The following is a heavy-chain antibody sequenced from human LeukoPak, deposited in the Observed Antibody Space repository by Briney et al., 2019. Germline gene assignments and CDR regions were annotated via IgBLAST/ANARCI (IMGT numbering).Heavy chain of an antibody. D-gene: IGHD3-10*01. Sequence: PSETLSLTCIVSGGSISSYYWNWIRQPPGKGLEWIGYIYYSGGTKYNPSLKSRVTISVDTSRNQFSLNLNSVTAADTAVYYCARDASAGSPEGWFDPWGQGTLVTVSS. CDR3: ARDASAGSPEGWFDP. CDR1: GGSISSYY. J-gene: IGHJ5*02. V-gene: IGHV4-59*01. CDR2: IYYSGGT.